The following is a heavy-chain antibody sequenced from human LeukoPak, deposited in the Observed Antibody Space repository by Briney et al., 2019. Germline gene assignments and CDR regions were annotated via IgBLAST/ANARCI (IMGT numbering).Heavy chain of an antibody. J-gene: IGHJ6*04. Sequence: GGSLRLSCAASAFTFSSYSMNWVRQAPGKGLEWVAGISVSGGSTFYADSVKGRFTISRDNSKKTLYLQLDSLRAEDTAVYYCAELGITMIGGVWGKGTTVTVSS. V-gene: IGHV3-23*01. CDR1: AFTFSSYS. CDR2: ISVSGGST. D-gene: IGHD3-10*02. CDR3: AELGITMIGGV.